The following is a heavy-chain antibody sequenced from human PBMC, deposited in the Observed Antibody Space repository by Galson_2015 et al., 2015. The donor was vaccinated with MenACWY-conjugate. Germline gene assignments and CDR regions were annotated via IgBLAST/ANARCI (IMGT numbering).Heavy chain of an antibody. D-gene: IGHD6-13*01. CDR1: GFSFSNYN. CDR3: ARGRSWYDY. V-gene: IGHV3-21*01. CDR2: ISTSSSYS. Sequence: SLRLSCAASGFSFSNYNMNRVRQAPGQGLEWVSVISTSSSYSYYADSVKGRFTISRDNAKNSLYLQMNSLRAEDTAVYYCARGRSWYDYWGQGTLVTVSS. J-gene: IGHJ4*02.